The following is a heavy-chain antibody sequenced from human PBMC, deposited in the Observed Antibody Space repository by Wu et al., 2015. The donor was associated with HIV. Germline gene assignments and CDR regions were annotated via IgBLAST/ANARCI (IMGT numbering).Heavy chain of an antibody. Sequence: QVQLVQSGAEVKKPGASVKVSCKASGYTFTSYGISWVRQAPGQGLEWMGWISAYNGNTNYAQKLQGRVTMTTDTSTSTAYMELRSLRSDDTAVYYCARDGGYDTAMDQRGSSYYYYYMDVWGKGTNGHRLL. CDR1: GYTFTSYG. CDR2: ISAYNGNT. V-gene: IGHV1-18*01. CDR3: ARDGGYDTAMDQRGSSYYYYYMDV. J-gene: IGHJ6*03. D-gene: IGHD5-18*01.